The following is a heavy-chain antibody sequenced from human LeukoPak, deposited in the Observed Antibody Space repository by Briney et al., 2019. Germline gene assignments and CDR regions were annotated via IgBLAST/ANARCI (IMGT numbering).Heavy chain of an antibody. V-gene: IGHV1-18*01. CDR3: ARDHMVRGVIIPPWFDP. CDR2: ISAYNGNT. CDR1: GYTFTSYG. D-gene: IGHD3-10*01. J-gene: IGHJ5*02. Sequence: ASVKVSCKASGYTFTSYGISWVRQAPGQGLEWMGWISAYNGNTNYAQKLQGRVTMTTDTSTSTAYMELRSLRSDDTAVYYCARDHMVRGVIIPPWFDPWGQGTLVTVSS.